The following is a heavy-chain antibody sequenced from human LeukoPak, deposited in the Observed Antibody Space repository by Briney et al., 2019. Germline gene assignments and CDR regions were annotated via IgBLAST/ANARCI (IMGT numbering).Heavy chain of an antibody. CDR2: INPNSGGT. D-gene: IGHD5-18*01. Sequence: ASVKVSCKASGYTFTGYYMHWVRQAPGQGLEWMGWINPNSGGTNYAQKFQGRVTMTRDTSISTAYMELSRLRSDDTAVYYCARDQMMVQLWTFNLYYYYYYGMDVWGQGTTVTVSS. J-gene: IGHJ6*02. V-gene: IGHV1-2*02. CDR3: ARDQMMVQLWTFNLYYYYYYGMDV. CDR1: GYTFTGYY.